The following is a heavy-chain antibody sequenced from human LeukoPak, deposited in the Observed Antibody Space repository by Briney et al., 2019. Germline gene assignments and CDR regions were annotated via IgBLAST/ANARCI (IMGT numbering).Heavy chain of an antibody. J-gene: IGHJ4*02. D-gene: IGHD4-17*01. V-gene: IGHV4-38-2*02. CDR2: IYHSGST. CDR1: GYSISSGYY. Sequence: PSETLSLTCTVSGYSISSGYYWGWIRQPPGEGLEWIGSIYHSGSTYYNPSLKSRVTMSVDTSKNQFSLKLRSVTAADTAVYYCASSITVTTDYWGQGTLVTVSS. CDR3: ASSITVTTDY.